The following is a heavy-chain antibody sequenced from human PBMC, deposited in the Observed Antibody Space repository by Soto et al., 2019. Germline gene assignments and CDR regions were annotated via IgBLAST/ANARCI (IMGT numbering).Heavy chain of an antibody. CDR2: INPSGGST. V-gene: IGHV1-46*01. D-gene: IGHD4-17*01. CDR3: ARSPTVVTPFDY. Sequence: QVQLVQSGAEVKKPGASVKVSCKASGYTFTSYYMHWVRQAPGQGLEWMGIINPSGGSTSYAQKFQGRVNMTRDRSTGTVYMELSRLGSEDTAVYYCARSPTVVTPFDYWGQGTLVTVSS. J-gene: IGHJ4*02. CDR1: GYTFTSYY.